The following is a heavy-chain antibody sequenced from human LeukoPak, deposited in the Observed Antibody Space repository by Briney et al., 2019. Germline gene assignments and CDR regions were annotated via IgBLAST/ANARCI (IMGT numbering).Heavy chain of an antibody. J-gene: IGHJ4*02. CDR1: GGSISSSSYY. CDR3: ARGPWQQLAHFDN. CDR2: IYYSGST. D-gene: IGHD6-13*01. Sequence: ASETLSLTCTVSGGSISSSSYYWGWIRQPPGKGLEWIGSIYYSGSTYYNPSLKSRVTISVDTSKNQFSLKLSSVTAADTAVYYCARGPWQQLAHFDNWGQGTLVTVSS. V-gene: IGHV4-39*07.